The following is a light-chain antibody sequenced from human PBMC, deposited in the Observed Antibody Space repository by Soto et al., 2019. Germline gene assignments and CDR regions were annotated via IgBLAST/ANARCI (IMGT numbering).Light chain of an antibody. J-gene: IGKJ5*01. CDR1: QSINTW. CDR2: DAS. V-gene: IGKV1-5*01. CDR3: QQYYSSPQF. Sequence: GDRVTITCRASQSINTWLAWYQQKPGKAPNLLIYDASSLESGVPSRFSGSGSGTEFTLTISSLQPDDSATYYCQQYYSSPQFFGQGTRLEIK.